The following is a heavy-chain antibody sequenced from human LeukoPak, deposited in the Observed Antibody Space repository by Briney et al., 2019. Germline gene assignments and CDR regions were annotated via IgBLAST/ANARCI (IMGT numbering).Heavy chain of an antibody. CDR2: TYYRSKWYN. CDR1: GDSVSSNSAA. V-gene: IGHV6-1*01. D-gene: IGHD6-6*01. Sequence: SQTLSLTCAISGDSVSSNSAAWNWIRQSPSRGLEWLGRTYYRSKWYNDYAVSVKSRITINPDTSKNQFSLQLNSVTPEDTAVYYCARIRHTSGGRAGAARLLYYYYYMDVWGKGTTVTVSS. J-gene: IGHJ6*03. CDR3: ARIRHTSGGRAGAARLLYYYYYMDV.